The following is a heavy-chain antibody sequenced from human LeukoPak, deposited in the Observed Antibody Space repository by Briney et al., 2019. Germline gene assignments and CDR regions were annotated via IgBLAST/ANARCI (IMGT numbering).Heavy chain of an antibody. CDR2: IKQDGSEK. Sequence: GGSLRLSCAASGFTFSSYWMSWVRQPPGKGLEWVASIKQDGSEKHYVDSVKGRFTISRDNAKNSLYLQMNSLRVEDTAVYYCARDQGYYDSSGYYDYWGQGTLVTVSS. J-gene: IGHJ4*02. V-gene: IGHV3-7*01. CDR1: GFTFSSYW. CDR3: ARDQGYYDSSGYYDY. D-gene: IGHD3-22*01.